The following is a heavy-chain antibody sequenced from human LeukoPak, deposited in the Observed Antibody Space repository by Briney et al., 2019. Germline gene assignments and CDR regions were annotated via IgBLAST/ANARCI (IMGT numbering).Heavy chain of an antibody. J-gene: IGHJ5*02. D-gene: IGHD3-3*01. CDR1: GDSISRGSHY. CDR2: IYSSGST. V-gene: IGHV4-61*09. CDR3: ARHSPKYYDFWSGYKPFDP. Sequence: PSQTLSLTCTVSGDSISRGSHYWSWIRQPAGRGPEWIGHIYSSGSTNLNPSLRSRVTISVDTSNNQFSLKLSSVTAADTAVYYCARHSPKYYDFWSGYKPFDPWGQGTLVTVSS.